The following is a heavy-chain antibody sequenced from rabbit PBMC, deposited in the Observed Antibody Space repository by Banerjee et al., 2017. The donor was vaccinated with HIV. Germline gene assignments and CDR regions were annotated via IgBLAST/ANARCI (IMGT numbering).Heavy chain of an antibody. CDR1: GFSFSSGYD. CDR2: IYAGGSAYT. V-gene: IGHV1S45*01. D-gene: IGHD3-1*01. J-gene: IGHJ3*01. CDR3: AKSVVGDGGYGGTRLDL. Sequence: QEQLVESGGGLVQPEGSLTLTCTASGFSFSSGYDMCWVRQAPGKGLEWIACIYAGGSAYTHYASWAKGRFTISRTSSTTVTLQMTSLTAADTATYFCAKSVVGDGGYGGTRLDLWGPGTLVTVS.